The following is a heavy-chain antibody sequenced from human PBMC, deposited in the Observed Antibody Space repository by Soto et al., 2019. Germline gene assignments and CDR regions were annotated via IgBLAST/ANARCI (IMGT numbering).Heavy chain of an antibody. Sequence: QVQLVQSGDEVKKPGASVKVSCKASGYIFVNYGIAWVRQAPGQGLEWMGWISPYTGNTHSATKIQGRLTMTTDTSTSTAYMGRGSLTSDDTAVYYCVMVDNYVTPTPQDVCGQGTTVTVSS. D-gene: IGHD3-16*01. J-gene: IGHJ6*02. CDR1: GYIFVNYG. V-gene: IGHV1-18*01. CDR3: VMVDNYVTPTPQDV. CDR2: ISPYTGNT.